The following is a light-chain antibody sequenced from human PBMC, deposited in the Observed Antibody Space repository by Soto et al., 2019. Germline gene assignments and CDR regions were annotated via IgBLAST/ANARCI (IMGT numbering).Light chain of an antibody. V-gene: IGLV2-14*01. CDR2: DVS. CDR1: SSDVGVYNY. J-gene: IGLJ1*01. Sequence: QPVLTQPASVSGSPGQSSTISCTGTSSDVGVYNYVSWYQQHPGKAPKLMIYDVSNRPSGVSNRFSGSKSGNTASLTISGLQAEDEADYYCSSFTNTSAYVFGTGTKSPS. CDR3: SSFTNTSAYV.